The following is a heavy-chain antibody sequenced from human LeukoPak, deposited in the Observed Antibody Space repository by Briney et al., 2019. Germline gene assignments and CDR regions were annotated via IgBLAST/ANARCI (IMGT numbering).Heavy chain of an antibody. J-gene: IGHJ6*02. Sequence: GSLRLSCAASGFTVSSDYMSWVRQAPGKGLEWVSIIYSGGSTYYADSVKGRFTISRDNSKNTLYLQMNSLRAEDTAVYYCARDSGILPYGMDVWGQGTTVTVSS. V-gene: IGHV3-66*01. D-gene: IGHD1-26*01. CDR3: ARDSGILPYGMDV. CDR1: GFTVSSDY. CDR2: IYSGGST.